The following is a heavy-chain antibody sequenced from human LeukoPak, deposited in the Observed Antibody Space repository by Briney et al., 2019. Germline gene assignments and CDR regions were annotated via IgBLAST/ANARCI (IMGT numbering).Heavy chain of an antibody. CDR1: GYTFTSYG. V-gene: IGHV1-18*04. CDR3: ARDQFIYCSSTSCYENWFDP. D-gene: IGHD2-2*01. J-gene: IGHJ5*02. CDR2: ISVYNGNT. Sequence: ASVKVSFKASGYTFTSYGISWVRQAPGQGLEWMGWISVYNGNTNYAQKLQGRVTMTTDTSTSTAYMELRSLRSDDTAVYYCARDQFIYCSSTSCYENWFDPWGQGTLVTVSS.